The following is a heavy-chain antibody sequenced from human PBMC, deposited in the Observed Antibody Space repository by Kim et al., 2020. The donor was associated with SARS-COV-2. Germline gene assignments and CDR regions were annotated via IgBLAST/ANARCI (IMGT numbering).Heavy chain of an antibody. V-gene: IGHV1-69*06. CDR2: IIPIFGTA. D-gene: IGHD3-22*01. CDR3: ARAGDYYDSSGYYRDSFDI. J-gene: IGHJ3*02. CDR1: GGTFSSYA. Sequence: SVKVSCKASGGTFSSYAISWVRQAPGQGLEWMGGIIPIFGTANYAQKFQGRVTITADKSTSTAYMELSSLRSEDTAVYYCARAGDYYDSSGYYRDSFDIWGQGTMVTVSS.